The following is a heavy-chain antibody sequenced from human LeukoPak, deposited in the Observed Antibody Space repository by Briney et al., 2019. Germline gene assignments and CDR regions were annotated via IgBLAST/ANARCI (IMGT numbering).Heavy chain of an antibody. V-gene: IGHV4-39*07. D-gene: IGHD6-6*01. Sequence: SETLSLTCTVSGGSISSSSYYWGWIRQPPGKGLEWIGSIYYSGSTYYNPSLKSRVTISVDTSKNQFSLKLSSVTAADTAVYYCARDMGSSSPGLDHWGQGTLVTVSS. CDR3: ARDMGSSSPGLDH. CDR1: GGSISSSSYY. J-gene: IGHJ4*02. CDR2: IYYSGST.